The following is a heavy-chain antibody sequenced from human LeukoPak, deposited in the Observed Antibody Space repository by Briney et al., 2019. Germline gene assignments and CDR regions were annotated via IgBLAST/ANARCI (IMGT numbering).Heavy chain of an antibody. V-gene: IGHV3-33*08. D-gene: IGHD3-3*01. Sequence: PGGSLRLSCAASGFSFSSYAMSWVRQAPGKGLEWVAVIWYDGSNKYYADSVKGRFTISRDNSKNTLYLQMNSLRAEDTAVYYCARGPYYDFWSGSGGDYGMDVWGQGTTVTVSS. J-gene: IGHJ6*02. CDR1: GFSFSSYA. CDR3: ARGPYYDFWSGSGGDYGMDV. CDR2: IWYDGSNK.